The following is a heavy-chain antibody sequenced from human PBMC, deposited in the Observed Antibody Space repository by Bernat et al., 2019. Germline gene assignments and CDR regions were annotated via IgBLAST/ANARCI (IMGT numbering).Heavy chain of an antibody. CDR3: AKLRGLQEESRPIDY. J-gene: IGHJ4*02. Sequence: QVQLVESGGGVVQPGRSLRFSCAASGFTFSSYAMHWVRQAPGKGLEWVAIISYDGSNEYYADSVKGRFTISRDNSKNTLYLQMNSLRAEDTALYYCAKLRGLQEESRPIDYWSQGTLVTVSS. D-gene: IGHD3-10*01. CDR1: GFTFSSYA. CDR2: ISYDGSNE. V-gene: IGHV3-30*18.